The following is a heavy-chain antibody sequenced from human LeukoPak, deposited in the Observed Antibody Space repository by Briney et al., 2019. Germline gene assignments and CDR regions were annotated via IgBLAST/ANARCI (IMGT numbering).Heavy chain of an antibody. Sequence: PSETLSLTCSVSGGSISSYYWSWIRQPPGKGLEWIGYTYYSGNTEYKPSLKSRVTILLDTSKNQFSLKLSSVTAADTAVYYCARGGDILTGYCFDYWGQGTLVSVSS. CDR1: GGSISSYY. V-gene: IGHV4-59*01. CDR3: ARGGDILTGYCFDY. CDR2: TYYSGNT. D-gene: IGHD3-9*01. J-gene: IGHJ4*02.